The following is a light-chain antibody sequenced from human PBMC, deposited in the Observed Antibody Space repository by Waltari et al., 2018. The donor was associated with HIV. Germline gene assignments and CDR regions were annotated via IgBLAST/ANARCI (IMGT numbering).Light chain of an antibody. CDR2: YNS. CDR1: NIGGKS. V-gene: IGLV3-21*04. CDR3: QVWDSSNEHVV. J-gene: IGLJ3*02. Sequence: SYVLTQPLSVSVAPGAAATISCGAWNIGGKSVHWYKQQPGQAPVLVTRYNSDRPSGITDRISGSNSGHTATLTITSVEAGDEATYYCQVWDSSNEHVVFGGGTELTVL.